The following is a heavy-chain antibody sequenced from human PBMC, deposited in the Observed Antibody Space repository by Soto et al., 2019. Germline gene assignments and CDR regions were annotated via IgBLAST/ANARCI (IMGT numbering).Heavy chain of an antibody. CDR2: VYYTGST. J-gene: IGHJ5*02. D-gene: IGHD1-26*01. CDR3: ARDPSGHPPLYRFDP. CDR1: GGSLSSYY. Sequence: NPSETLSLPCTVSGGSLSSYYWNWIRQSPGKGLEWIGYVYYTGSTNYNPSLKTRVTISLDTSKNQFSLILSSVTAADTAMYYCARDPSGHPPLYRFDPWGPGTLVTVSS. V-gene: IGHV4-59*01.